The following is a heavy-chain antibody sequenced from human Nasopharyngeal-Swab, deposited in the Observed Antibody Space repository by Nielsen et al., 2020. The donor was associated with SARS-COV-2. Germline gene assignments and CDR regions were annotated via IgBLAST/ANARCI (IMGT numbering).Heavy chain of an antibody. CDR2: ISPTSTYI. CDR3: AKDRRPSGYEPLDY. CDR1: GFSFSTYS. J-gene: IGHJ4*02. Sequence: GESLKISCAASGFSFSTYSMNWVRQAPGKGLEWVSSISPTSTYIYYADSVKGRFTISRDNTRNSLYLQMNSLRTEDTALYYCAKDRRPSGYEPLDYWGQGILVTVSS. D-gene: IGHD5-12*01. V-gene: IGHV3-21*04.